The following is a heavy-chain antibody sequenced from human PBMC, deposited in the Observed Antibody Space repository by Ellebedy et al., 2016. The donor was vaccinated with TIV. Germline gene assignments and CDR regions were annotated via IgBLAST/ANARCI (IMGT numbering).Heavy chain of an antibody. Sequence: TLSLTXTVSGGSISSYYWSWIRQPPGKALEWLALIDWDDDKYYSTSLKTRLTISKDTSKNQVVLTMTNMDPVDTATYYCARSPTTAYYGMDVWGQGTTVTVSS. J-gene: IGHJ6*02. CDR2: IDWDDDK. CDR1: GGSISSYYW. V-gene: IGHV2-70*18. D-gene: IGHD1-26*01. CDR3: ARSPTTAYYGMDV.